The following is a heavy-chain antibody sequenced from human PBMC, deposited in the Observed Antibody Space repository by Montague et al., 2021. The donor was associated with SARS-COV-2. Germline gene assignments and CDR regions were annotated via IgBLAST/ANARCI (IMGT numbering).Heavy chain of an antibody. CDR3: ATGQAGDR. Sequence: SETLSLTCTVSGVSISGYTYFWTWIRQPPGKGLEWLGWIYYTGEAKYNPSLESRVTMSVDTSKNQFSLMVTSVTPADTAVYYCATGQAGDRWGQGVLVTVSP. CDR2: IYYTGEA. J-gene: IGHJ5*02. CDR1: GVSISGYTYF. V-gene: IGHV4-61*01. D-gene: IGHD6-13*01.